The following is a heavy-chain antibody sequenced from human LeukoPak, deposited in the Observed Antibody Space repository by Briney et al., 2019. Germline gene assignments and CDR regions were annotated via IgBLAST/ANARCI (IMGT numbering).Heavy chain of an antibody. V-gene: IGHV3-30*02. J-gene: IGHJ4*02. D-gene: IGHD3-22*01. CDR3: AKELNYYDSSGYPD. CDR1: GFTFNTYG. Sequence: QPGRSLRLSCIASGFTFNTYGMHWVRQAPGKGLEWVAFIRYDGSNKYYADSVKGRFTISRDNSKNTLYLQMNSLRAEDTAVYYCAKELNYYDSSGYPDWGQGTLVTVSS. CDR2: IRYDGSNK.